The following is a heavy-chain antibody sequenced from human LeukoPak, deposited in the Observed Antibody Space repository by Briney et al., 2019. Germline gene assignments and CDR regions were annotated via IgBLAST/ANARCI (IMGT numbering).Heavy chain of an antibody. J-gene: IGHJ4*02. CDR2: IYYSGST. Sequence: SETLSLTCTVSGGSISTSNYYWGWIRQPPGKGLEWIGSIYYSGSTYYNPSLKSRVTISVDTSKNQFSLKLSSVTAADTAVYYCARQGSAWFGELYFDYWGQGTLVTVSS. V-gene: IGHV4-39*01. CDR3: ARQGSAWFGELYFDY. CDR1: GGSISTSNYY. D-gene: IGHD3-10*01.